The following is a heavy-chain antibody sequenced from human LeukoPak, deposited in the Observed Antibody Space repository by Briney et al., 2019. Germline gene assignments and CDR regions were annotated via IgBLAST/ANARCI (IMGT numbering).Heavy chain of an antibody. CDR1: GFTFSNAW. V-gene: IGHV3-15*01. D-gene: IGHD6-13*01. CDR2: IKSKTDGGTT. CDR3: TTTYSSSGDAFDI. J-gene: IGHJ3*02. Sequence: GGSLRLSCAASGFTFSNAWMSWVRQAPGKGLEWVCGIKSKTDGGTTDYAAPVKGRFTISRDDSKNTLYLQMNSLKTEDTAVYYCTTTYSSSGDAFDIWGQGTMVTVSS.